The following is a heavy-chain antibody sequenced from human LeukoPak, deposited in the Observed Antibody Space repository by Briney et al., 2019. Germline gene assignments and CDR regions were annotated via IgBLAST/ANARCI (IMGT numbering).Heavy chain of an antibody. CDR3: ARGRGGYSGYEPQRSPYYFDY. J-gene: IGHJ4*02. V-gene: IGHV4-34*01. CDR2: INHSGST. Sequence: SETLSLTCAVYGGSFSGYYWSWIRQPPVKGLEWIGEINHSGSTNYNPSLKSRVTISVDTSKNQFSLKLSSVTAADTAVYYCARGRGGYSGYEPQRSPYYFDYWGQGTLVTVSS. CDR1: GGSFSGYY. D-gene: IGHD5-12*01.